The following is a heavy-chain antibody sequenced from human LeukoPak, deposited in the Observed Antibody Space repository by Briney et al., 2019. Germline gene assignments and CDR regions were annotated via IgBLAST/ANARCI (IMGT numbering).Heavy chain of an antibody. J-gene: IGHJ4*02. V-gene: IGHV3-30*18. CDR2: IAYNGGSE. CDR1: GFTFTTYG. Sequence: GGSLRLSCAASGFTFTTYGLHWVRQARGKGLECVAAIAYNGGSEYYADSVKGRFTISRDNSKNTLFLQMNSLRPDDTAVYYCAKRGHYSINWYHYFDYWGQGTLVTVSS. D-gene: IGHD6-13*01. CDR3: AKRGHYSINWYHYFDY.